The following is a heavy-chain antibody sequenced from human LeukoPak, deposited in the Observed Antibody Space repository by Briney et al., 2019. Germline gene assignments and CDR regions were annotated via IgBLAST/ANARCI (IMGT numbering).Heavy chain of an antibody. V-gene: IGHV3-30-3*01. CDR1: GFTFSSYA. CDR2: ISYDGSNK. Sequence: PGGSLRLSCAASGFTFSSYAMHWVRQAPGKGLEWVAVISYDGSNKYYADSVKGRFTISRDNSKNTLYLQMNSLRAEDTAVYYCARDSADFWSVIGVEPYGMDVWGQGTTVTVSS. J-gene: IGHJ6*02. D-gene: IGHD3-3*01. CDR3: ARDSADFWSVIGVEPYGMDV.